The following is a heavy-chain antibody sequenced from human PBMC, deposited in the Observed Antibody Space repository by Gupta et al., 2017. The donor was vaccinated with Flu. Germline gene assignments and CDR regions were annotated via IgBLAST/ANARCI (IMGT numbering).Heavy chain of an antibody. V-gene: IGHV3-74*01. D-gene: IGHD3-22*01. CDR2: INNDGSRK. J-gene: IGHJ3*01. Sequence: VQLVESGGGLVQPGGSLRLSCVASGFPFNIYWMHSVRPPPGTGLLWVSRINNDGSRKAYADSVRGRFTISRDNAKNTLYLQMNSLTDEDTGVYFCARGYYDSSGSFSRFGHDSFDVWGQGTTVTVSS. CDR1: GFPFNIYW. CDR3: ARGYYDSSGSFSRFGHDSFDV.